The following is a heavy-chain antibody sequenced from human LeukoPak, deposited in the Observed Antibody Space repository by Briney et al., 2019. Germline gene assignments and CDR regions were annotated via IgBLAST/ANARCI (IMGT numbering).Heavy chain of an antibody. D-gene: IGHD3-16*02. J-gene: IGHJ4*02. CDR3: ARVSMITFGGVIVPYYFDY. V-gene: IGHV4-34*01. CDR2: INHSGST. CDR1: GGSFSGYY. Sequence: KTSETLSLTCAVYGGSFSGYYWSWIRQPPGKGLEWIGEINHSGSTNYNPSLKSRVTISVDTSKNQFSLKLSSVTAADTAVYYCARVSMITFGGVIVPYYFDYWGQGTLVTVSS.